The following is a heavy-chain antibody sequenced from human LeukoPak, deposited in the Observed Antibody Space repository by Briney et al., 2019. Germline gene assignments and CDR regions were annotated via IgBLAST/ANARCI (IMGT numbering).Heavy chain of an antibody. CDR2: IFYGEST. V-gene: IGHV4-39*01. CDR3: ARQLPTAAADTRGYFDY. D-gene: IGHD6-25*01. Sequence: PSEILSLTCSVSAGSISNGDYYWGWIRQAPGKGLEWIGCIFYGESTHYNPSLKSRATISVDTSKNQFSLKLTSVTAADAAIYYCARQLPTAAADTRGYFDYWGQGTVVTVSS. CDR1: AGSISNGDYY. J-gene: IGHJ4*01.